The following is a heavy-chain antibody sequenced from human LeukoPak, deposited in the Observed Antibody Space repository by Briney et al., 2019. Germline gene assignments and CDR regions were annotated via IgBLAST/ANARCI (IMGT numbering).Heavy chain of an antibody. J-gene: IGHJ4*02. Sequence: GGSLRLSCAASGFTFSSYSMHWVRQAPGKGLEWVAVISYDGSNKYYADSVKGRFTISRDNSKHTLFLQMNSLRAEDTAVYYCARVIHLWSNWGGVDYWGQGTLVSVSS. D-gene: IGHD5-18*01. V-gene: IGHV3-30*04. CDR1: GFTFSSYS. CDR2: ISYDGSNK. CDR3: ARVIHLWSNWGGVDY.